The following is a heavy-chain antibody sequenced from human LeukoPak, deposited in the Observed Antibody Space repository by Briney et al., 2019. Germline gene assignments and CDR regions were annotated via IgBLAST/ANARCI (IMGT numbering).Heavy chain of an antibody. Sequence: GRSLRLFCAASGLTFSSYGMHWVRQAPGKGLEWVAVISYDGSNKYYADSVKGRFTISRDNSKNTLYLQMNSLRAEDTAVYYCAKDRDSSSSDYWGQGTLVTVSS. CDR3: AKDRDSSSSDY. CDR2: ISYDGSNK. CDR1: GLTFSSYG. D-gene: IGHD6-6*01. J-gene: IGHJ4*02. V-gene: IGHV3-30*18.